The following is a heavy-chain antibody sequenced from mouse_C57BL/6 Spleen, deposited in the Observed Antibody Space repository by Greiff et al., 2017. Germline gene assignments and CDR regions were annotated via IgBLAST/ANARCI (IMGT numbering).Heavy chain of an antibody. D-gene: IGHD1-1*01. J-gene: IGHJ4*01. Sequence: EVKLMESEGGLVQPGSSMKLSCTASGFTFSDYYMAWVRQVPEKGLEWVANINYDGSSTYYLDSLKSRFIISRDNAKNILYLQMSSLKSDDTATYYCARGGYGSSYRNYAMDYWGQGTSVTVSS. CDR2: INYDGSST. CDR1: GFTFSDYY. V-gene: IGHV5-16*01. CDR3: ARGGYGSSYRNYAMDY.